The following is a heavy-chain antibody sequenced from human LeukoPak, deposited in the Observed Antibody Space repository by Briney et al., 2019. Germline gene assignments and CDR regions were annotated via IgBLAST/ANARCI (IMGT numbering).Heavy chain of an antibody. CDR1: GLTFSDYH. J-gene: IGHJ4*02. V-gene: IGHV3-11*01. Sequence: GESLRLSCAASGLTFSDYHMSWIRQAPGKGLEWVSHISDNGRTKYYANSVQGRFTVSRDNAKNSLYLQMNSLRADDTAVYYCATVHFGYFTFWGQGTLVPVSS. D-gene: IGHD3-3*01. CDR3: ATVHFGYFTF. CDR2: ISDNGRTK.